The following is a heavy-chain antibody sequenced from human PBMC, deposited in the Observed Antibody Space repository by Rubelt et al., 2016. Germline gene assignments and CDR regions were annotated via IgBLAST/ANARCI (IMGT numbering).Heavy chain of an antibody. J-gene: IGHJ4*02. D-gene: IGHD2-15*01. V-gene: IGHV1-24*01. CDR1: GYTLTELS. CDR2: FDPEDGET. Sequence: QVQLVQSGAEVKKPGASVKVSCKVSGYTLTELSMHWVRQAPGKGLEWMGGFDPEDGETIYAQKFQGRGTMTRDTSISTAYMELSRLRSDDTAVYYCAMVAVTGGFDYWGQGTLVTVSS. CDR3: AMVAVTGGFDY.